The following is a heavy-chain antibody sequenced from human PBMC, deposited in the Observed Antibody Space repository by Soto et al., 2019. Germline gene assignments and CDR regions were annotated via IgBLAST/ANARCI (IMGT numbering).Heavy chain of an antibody. V-gene: IGHV2-5*02. CDR3: AHTWNRWGFDY. CDR2: IYWDDDK. D-gene: IGHD1-1*01. J-gene: IGHJ4*02. Sequence: QITLKESGPTLVKPTQTLTLTCAFSGFSLSTSGVGVGWIRQPPGKALEWLALIYWDDDKRYSPSLKSRLTXTXXTSKNQVVLTMTNMDPVDTATYYCAHTWNRWGFDYWGQGTLVTVSS. CDR1: GFSLSTSGVG.